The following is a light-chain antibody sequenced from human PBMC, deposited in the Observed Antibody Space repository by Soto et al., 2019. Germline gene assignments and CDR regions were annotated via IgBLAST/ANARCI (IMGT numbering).Light chain of an antibody. Sequence: QSVLTQHASVSGSPGQSITISCTGTSSDIGAYNYVSWYQQHPGKAPKLMIYDVNIRPSGVSNRFSGSKSGNTASLTISGLQAEDEADYYCTSWTTSTTMIFGGGTQLTVL. CDR3: TSWTTSTTMI. CDR2: DVN. CDR1: SSDIGAYNY. V-gene: IGLV2-14*03. J-gene: IGLJ2*01.